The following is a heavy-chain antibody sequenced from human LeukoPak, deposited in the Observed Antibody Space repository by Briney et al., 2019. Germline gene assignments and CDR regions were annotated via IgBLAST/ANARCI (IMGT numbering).Heavy chain of an antibody. D-gene: IGHD1-7*01. CDR2: ISAYNGNT. CDR1: GYTFTSYG. CDR3: ARSNYYNYYYGMDV. J-gene: IGHJ6*02. V-gene: IGHV1-18*01. Sequence: ASVKVSCTASGYTFTSYGISWVRQAPGQGLEWMGWISAYNGNTNYAQKLQGRVTMTTDTSTSTAYMELRSLRSDDTAVYYCARSNYYNYYYGMDVWGQGTTVTVSS.